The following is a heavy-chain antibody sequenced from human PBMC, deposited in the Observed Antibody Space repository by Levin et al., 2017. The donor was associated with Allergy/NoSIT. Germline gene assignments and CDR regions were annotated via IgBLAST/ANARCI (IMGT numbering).Heavy chain of an antibody. J-gene: IGHJ4*02. D-gene: IGHD6-19*01. CDR3: AKDSWSGIAVAGFDY. CDR2: ISWNSGSI. CDR1: GFTFDDYA. V-gene: IGHV3-9*01. Sequence: GGSLRLSCAASGFTFDDYAMHWVRQAPGKGLEWVSGISWNSGSIGYADSVKGRFTISRDNAKNSLYLQMNSLRAEDTALYYCAKDSWSGIAVAGFDYWGQGTLVTVSS.